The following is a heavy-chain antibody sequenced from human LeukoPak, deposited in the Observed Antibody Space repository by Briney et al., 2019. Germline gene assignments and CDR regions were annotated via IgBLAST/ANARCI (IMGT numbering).Heavy chain of an antibody. CDR2: INGDGSNT. D-gene: IGHD4-17*01. Sequence: PGGSLRLSCAASAFTFSNYWMRWVRQAPGKGLVWVSRINGDGSNTNYADSVKGRFTISRDNAKNTLYLQMNSLRAEDTAVYYCARALSTVTTLDWGQGTLVTVSS. CDR1: AFTFSNYW. J-gene: IGHJ4*02. CDR3: ARALSTVTTLD. V-gene: IGHV3-74*01.